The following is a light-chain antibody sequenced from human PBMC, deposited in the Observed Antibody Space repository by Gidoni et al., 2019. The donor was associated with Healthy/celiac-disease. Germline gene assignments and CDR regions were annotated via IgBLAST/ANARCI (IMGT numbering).Light chain of an antibody. CDR1: QSISSY. Sequence: DIQMTQSPSSLSASVGDRVTITCRASQSISSYLNWYQQKPGKAPKLLIYAASSLQSGVPSTSGSGSGTDFTLTISSLHPEDFATYYCQQSYTFGQGTKVEIK. V-gene: IGKV1-39*01. CDR3: QQSYT. J-gene: IGKJ1*01. CDR2: AAS.